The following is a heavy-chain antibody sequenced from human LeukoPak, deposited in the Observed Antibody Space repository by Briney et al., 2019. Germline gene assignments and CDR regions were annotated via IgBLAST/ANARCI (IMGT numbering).Heavy chain of an antibody. CDR1: GGSISSYY. J-gene: IGHJ2*01. CDR3: ARDPGDRSYWYFDL. Sequence: SETLSLTCTVSGGSISSYYWSWIRQPAGKGLEWIGRIYTSGSTNYNPSLKSRVTMSVDTSKNQFSLKLSSVTAEDTAVYYCARDPGDRSYWYFDLWGRGTLVTVSS. CDR2: IYTSGST. V-gene: IGHV4-4*07. D-gene: IGHD4-17*01.